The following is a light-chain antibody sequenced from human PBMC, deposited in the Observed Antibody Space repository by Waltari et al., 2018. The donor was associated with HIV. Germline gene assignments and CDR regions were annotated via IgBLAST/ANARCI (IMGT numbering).Light chain of an antibody. CDR1: SSNIGRNY. CDR3: AAWNDRLSGDV. J-gene: IGLJ1*01. CDR2: TNN. Sequence: QSVLTQPPSASGTPGQRVTISCSGSSSNIGRNYVYWSQQLRRTAPKLLTYTNNKPPSGARDRFSGSKHGTSASPASCGRRSEEEADYYCAAWNDRLSGDVFGTGTKVTV. V-gene: IGLV1-47*01.